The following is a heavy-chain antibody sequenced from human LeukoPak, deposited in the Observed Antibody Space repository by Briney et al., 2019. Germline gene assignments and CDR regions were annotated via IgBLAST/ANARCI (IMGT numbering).Heavy chain of an antibody. CDR1: SYIFSDAW. D-gene: IGHD5/OR15-5a*01. CDR2: IETKAHGGTT. J-gene: IGHJ4*02. CDR3: TTDPFYDSAGFAF. V-gene: IGHV3-15*07. Sequence: GGSLRLSCAASSYIFSDAWMNWARQAPGKGLEWVGRIETKAHGGTTKYAAPVKGRFTISRDDSKNTLYLQMSSLKTEDTAAYYCTTDPFYDSAGFAFWGQGTLVTVS.